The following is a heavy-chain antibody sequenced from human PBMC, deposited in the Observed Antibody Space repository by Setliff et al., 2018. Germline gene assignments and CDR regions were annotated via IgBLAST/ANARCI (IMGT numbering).Heavy chain of an antibody. J-gene: IGHJ5*02. CDR3: ARVRSSSWLVVNWFDP. CDR2: INPNSGGT. Sequence: ASVKVSCKAFRYTFNDYYIHWVRQTPGQGLEWMGRINPNSGGTNYAQKFQGRVTMTRDTSISTAYMELSRLRSDDTAVYYCARVRSSSWLVVNWFDPWGQGTLVTVSS. CDR1: RYTFNDYY. D-gene: IGHD6-13*01. V-gene: IGHV1-2*06.